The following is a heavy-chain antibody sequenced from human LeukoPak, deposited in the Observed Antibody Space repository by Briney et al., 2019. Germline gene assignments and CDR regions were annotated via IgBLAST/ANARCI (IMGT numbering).Heavy chain of an antibody. Sequence: PGRSLRLSCAASGFTFSSYAMHWVRQAPGKGLEWVAVISYDGSNKYYADSVKGRFTISRDNSKNTLYLQMNSLRAEDTAVYYCARESSSVRGVTHYFDYWGQGTLVTVSS. CDR2: ISYDGSNK. J-gene: IGHJ4*02. CDR1: GFTFSSYA. D-gene: IGHD3-10*01. V-gene: IGHV3-30-3*01. CDR3: ARESSSVRGVTHYFDY.